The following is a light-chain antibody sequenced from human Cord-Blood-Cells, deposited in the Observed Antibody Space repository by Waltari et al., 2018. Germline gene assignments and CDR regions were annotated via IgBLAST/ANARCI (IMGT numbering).Light chain of an antibody. J-gene: IGLJ3*02. CDR3: YSAADNNWV. CDR1: SSNIGSNY. V-gene: IGLV1-47*01. CDR2: RNN. Sequence: QSVLTQPPSASGTPGQRVTISCSGSSSNIGSNYVYWYQQPPGTAPKLLIYRNNQRPSGVPDRFSGSSSGTTVTLTISGAQVEDEADYYCYSAADNNWVFGGGTKLTVL.